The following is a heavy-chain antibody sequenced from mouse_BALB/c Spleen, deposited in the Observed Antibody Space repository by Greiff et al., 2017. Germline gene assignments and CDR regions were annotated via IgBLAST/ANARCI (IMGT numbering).Heavy chain of an antibody. CDR1: GFTFSSYT. CDR2: ISNGGGST. CDR3: ARHYYGSSYGYAMDY. Sequence: EVHLVESGGGLVQPGGSLKLSCAASGFTFSSYTMSWVRQTPEKRLEWVAYISNGGGSTYYPDTVKGRFTISRDNAKNTLYLQMSSLKSEDTAMYYCARHYYGSSYGYAMDYWGQGTSVTVSS. D-gene: IGHD1-1*01. J-gene: IGHJ4*01. V-gene: IGHV5-12-2*01.